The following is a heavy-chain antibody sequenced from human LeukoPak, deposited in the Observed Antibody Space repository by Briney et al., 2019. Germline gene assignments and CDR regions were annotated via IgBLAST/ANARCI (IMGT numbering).Heavy chain of an antibody. CDR1: GLTFSSYA. J-gene: IGHJ4*02. D-gene: IGHD5-18*01. CDR3: ARFGTAMVNFDY. CDR2: ISYDGSNK. Sequence: GGSLRLSCAASGLTFSSYAMHGVRGAPGKGLEGGADISYDGSNKYYADSVKGRVTISRDNSKNTLYLQMNSLRAGDTAGYYCARFGTAMVNFDYWGQGTLVTVS. V-gene: IGHV3-30-3*01.